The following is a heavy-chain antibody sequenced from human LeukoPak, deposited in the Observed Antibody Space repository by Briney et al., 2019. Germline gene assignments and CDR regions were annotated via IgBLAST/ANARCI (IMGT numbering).Heavy chain of an antibody. J-gene: IGHJ4*02. V-gene: IGHV3-74*01. CDR1: GFTFSSYW. D-gene: IGHD2-2*03. Sequence: GGSLRLSCAASGFTFSSYWMQWVRQAPGKGLVWVSRIDGDGISTDYADSVKGRFTISRDNAKNTLYLQLNSLRAEDTAVYYCARARSGYGDYWGQGTLVTVSS. CDR3: ARARSGYGDY. CDR2: IDGDGIST.